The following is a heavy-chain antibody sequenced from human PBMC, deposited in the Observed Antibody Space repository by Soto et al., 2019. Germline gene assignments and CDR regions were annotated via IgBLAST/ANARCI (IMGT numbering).Heavy chain of an antibody. CDR3: ARDRVGAPDS. CDR1: GFTFSSYG. CDR2: IWYDGSNK. V-gene: IGHV3-33*01. Sequence: QVQLVESGGGVVQPGRSLRLSCAASGFTFSSYGMHWVRQAPGKGLEWVAVIWYDGSNKYYADSVKGRFTISRDNSKNTLYLQMNSLRADDTAVYYCARDRVGAPDSWCQGTLVTVSS. D-gene: IGHD1-26*01. J-gene: IGHJ4*02.